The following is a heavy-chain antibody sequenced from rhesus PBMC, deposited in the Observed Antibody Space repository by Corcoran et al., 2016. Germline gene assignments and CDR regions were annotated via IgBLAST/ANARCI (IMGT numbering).Heavy chain of an antibody. D-gene: IGHD3-16*01. V-gene: IGHV1-180*01. Sequence: QVQLVQSGAEIKQPGASVKLSCKASGYTFTSYYMHWVRQAPGQGLEWIGLISPYNGNKSDAKTFQGRVTITADTSTSTGYMELGSLGSEDTAVYYCTRGGSGSYSPFDYWGQGVLVTVSS. CDR3: TRGGSGSYSPFDY. CDR2: ISPYNGNK. J-gene: IGHJ4*01. CDR1: GYTFTSYY.